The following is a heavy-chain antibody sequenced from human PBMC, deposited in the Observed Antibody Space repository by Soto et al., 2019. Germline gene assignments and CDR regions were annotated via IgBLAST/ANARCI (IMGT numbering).Heavy chain of an antibody. CDR3: ARGQPIVVVVAATRWFDP. D-gene: IGHD2-15*01. V-gene: IGHV1-69*13. J-gene: IGHJ5*02. CDR1: GGTFSSYA. Sequence: SVKVSCKASGGTFSSYAISWVRQAPGQGLEWMGGIIPIFGTANYAQKFQGRVTITADESTSTAYMELSSLRSEDTAVYYCARGQPIVVVVAATRWFDPWGQGTLVTVSS. CDR2: IIPIFGTA.